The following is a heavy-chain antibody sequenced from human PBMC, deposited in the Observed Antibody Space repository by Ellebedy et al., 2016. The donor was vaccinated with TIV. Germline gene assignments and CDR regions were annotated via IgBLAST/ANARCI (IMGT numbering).Heavy chain of an antibody. CDR3: ARASYDATGPFDP. Sequence: ASVKVSXKASGYTFTTYFMHWLRQAPGQGFEWMGLINTGDGSTSYAQQFQGRVTMTGDTASTTVYMDLSSLGSGDTAVYYCARASYDATGPFDPWGQGTLVTVSS. D-gene: IGHD2-8*02. CDR1: GYTFTTYF. CDR2: INTGDGST. J-gene: IGHJ5*02. V-gene: IGHV1-46*01.